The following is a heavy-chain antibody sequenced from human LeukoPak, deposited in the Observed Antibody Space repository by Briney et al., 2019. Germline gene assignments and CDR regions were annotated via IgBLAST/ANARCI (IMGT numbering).Heavy chain of an antibody. CDR2: INHSGST. D-gene: IGHD3-3*01. Sequence: PSETLSLTCTVSGGSISSSSYYWGWIRQPPGKGLEWIGEINHSGSTNYNPSLKSRVTISVDTSKNQFSLKLSSVTAADTAVYYCARRRLRFFEVSWFDPWGQGTLVTVSS. CDR1: GGSISSSSYY. J-gene: IGHJ5*02. V-gene: IGHV4-39*07. CDR3: ARRRLRFFEVSWFDP.